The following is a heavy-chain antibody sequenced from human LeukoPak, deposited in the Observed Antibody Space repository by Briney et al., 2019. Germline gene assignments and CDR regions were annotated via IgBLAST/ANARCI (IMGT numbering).Heavy chain of an antibody. CDR3: AKDLSYYDSSGDRAFDI. D-gene: IGHD3-22*01. V-gene: IGHV3-30*02. CDR2: IRYDGSNK. J-gene: IGHJ3*02. Sequence: PGGSLRLSCAASGFTFSSYGMHWVRQAPGKGLEWVAFIRYDGSNKYYADSVKGRFTISRDNSKNTLYLQMNSLRAEDTAVYYCAKDLSYYDSSGDRAFDIWGQGTMVTVSS. CDR1: GFTFSSYG.